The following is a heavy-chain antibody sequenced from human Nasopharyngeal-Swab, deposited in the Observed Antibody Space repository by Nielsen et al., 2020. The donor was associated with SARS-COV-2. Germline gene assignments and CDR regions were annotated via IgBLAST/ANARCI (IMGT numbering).Heavy chain of an antibody. CDR1: GFTLDTYS. V-gene: IGHV3-48*04. Sequence: GGSLRLSCDASGFTLDTYSMNWVRQAPGKGLEWVSYISSSRTTIYYADSVKGRFTISRDDAKNSLYLQMNSLKVDDTAVYYCARRNPWGWDFDYWGQGTLVTVSS. CDR2: ISSSRTTI. D-gene: IGHD3-16*01. CDR3: ARRNPWGWDFDY. J-gene: IGHJ4*02.